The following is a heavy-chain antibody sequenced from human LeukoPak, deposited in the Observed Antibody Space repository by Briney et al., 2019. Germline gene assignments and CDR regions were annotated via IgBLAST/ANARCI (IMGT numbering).Heavy chain of an antibody. D-gene: IGHD3-10*01. CDR1: GGTFSSYA. V-gene: IGHV1-69*13. CDR3: TRGTTRITTSVVYYFDF. J-gene: IGHJ4*02. CDR2: IIPIFGTA. Sequence: SVKVSCKASGGTFSSYAISWVRQAPGQGLEWMGGIIPIFGTANYAQKFQGRVTITADESTSTAYMELSSLRSEDTAVYYCTRGTTRITTSVVYYFDFWGQGTLVTVSS.